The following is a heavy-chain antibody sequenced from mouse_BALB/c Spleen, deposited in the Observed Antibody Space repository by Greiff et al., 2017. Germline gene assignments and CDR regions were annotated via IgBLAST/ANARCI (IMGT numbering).Heavy chain of an antibody. J-gene: IGHJ3*01. CDR2: ISSGGST. V-gene: IGHV5-6-5*01. Sequence: EVQGVESGGGLVKPGGSLKLSCAASGFTFSSYAMSWVRQTPEKRLEWVASISSGGSTYYPDSVKGRFTISRDNARNILYLQMSSLRSEDTAMYYCARGGGSADWGQGTLVTVSA. CDR3: ARGGGSAD. CDR1: GFTFSSYA.